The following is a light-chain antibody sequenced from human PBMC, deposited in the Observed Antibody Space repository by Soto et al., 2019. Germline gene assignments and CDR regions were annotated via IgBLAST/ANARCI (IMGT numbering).Light chain of an antibody. CDR1: SSDVGDYEH. CDR2: DVT. Sequence: QSALTQPPSVSGSPGQSVTISCTVTSSDVGDYEHVSWYQQAPGTAPKLIIFDVTNRPSGVPDRFSGSKSGNTPSLTIFGXXXXXXXXYXCSLYTSSSTWVFGGGTKLTVL. CDR3: SLYTSSSTWV. J-gene: IGLJ3*02. V-gene: IGLV2-18*01.